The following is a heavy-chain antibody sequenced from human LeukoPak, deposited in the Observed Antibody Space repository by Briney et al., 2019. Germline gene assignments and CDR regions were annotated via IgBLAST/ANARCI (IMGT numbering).Heavy chain of an antibody. J-gene: IGHJ4*02. V-gene: IGHV3-48*03. CDR3: ARKYCSGGSCYYFDY. CDR2: ISSSGSTI. CDR1: GFTFSSYE. D-gene: IGHD2-15*01. Sequence: GGSLRLSCAASGFTFSSYEMNWVRQAPGKGLEWVSYISSSGSTIYYADSVKGRFTISRDNAKNSLYLQMNSLRAEDTAVYYCARKYCSGGSCYYFDYWGQGTLVTVSS.